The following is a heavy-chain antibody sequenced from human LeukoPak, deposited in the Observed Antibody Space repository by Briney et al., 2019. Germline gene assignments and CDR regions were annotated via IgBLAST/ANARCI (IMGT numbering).Heavy chain of an antibody. CDR2: ITSTSSTI. CDR3: ARTGAVGYYYGMDV. CDR1: GFTFNFHA. V-gene: IGHV3-48*02. J-gene: IGHJ6*02. D-gene: IGHD1-26*01. Sequence: PGGSLRLSCAASGFTFNFHAMNWVRQAPGKGLEWVSYITSTSSTIYYADSVKGQFTVSRDNAKNSLHLQMNSLRDEDTAVYYCARTGAVGYYYGMDVWGQGTTVTVSS.